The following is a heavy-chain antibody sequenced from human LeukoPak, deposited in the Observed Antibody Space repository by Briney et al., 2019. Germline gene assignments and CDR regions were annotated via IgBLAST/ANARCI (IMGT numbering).Heavy chain of an antibody. CDR1: GFTFSSYA. D-gene: IGHD3-3*01. CDR2: ISYDVSNK. V-gene: IGHV3-30-3*01. J-gene: IGHJ6*02. CDR3: ARSRERYYDFWSGTKRGMDV. Sequence: GGSLRLSCAASGFTFSSYAIHWVRQAPGKGLEWVAVISYDVSNKYYADSVKGRFTISRDNSKNTLYLQMNSLRAEDTAVYYCARSRERYYDFWSGTKRGMDVWGQGTTVTVSS.